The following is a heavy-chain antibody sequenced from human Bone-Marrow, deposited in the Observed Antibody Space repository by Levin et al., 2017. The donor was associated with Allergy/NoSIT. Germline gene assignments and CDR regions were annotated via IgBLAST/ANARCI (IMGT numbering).Heavy chain of an antibody. J-gene: IGHJ4*02. D-gene: IGHD4-17*01. CDR1: GFTLSSYT. CDR3: ASAHYGDYGWDN. Sequence: PGGSLRLSCAASGFTLSSYTMIWVRQAPGKGLEWVSSISGYSSFIYYADSVKGRFTVSRDNADNSLYLQMSSLRVEDTALYYCASAHYGDYGWDNWGQGTLVTVSS. CDR2: ISGYSSFI. V-gene: IGHV3-21*01.